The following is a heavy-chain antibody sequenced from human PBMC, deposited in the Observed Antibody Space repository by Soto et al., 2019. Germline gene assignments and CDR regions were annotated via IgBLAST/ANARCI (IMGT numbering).Heavy chain of an antibody. CDR3: ARRVSGGYFPY. V-gene: IGHV4-39*01. J-gene: IGHJ4*02. Sequence: LSLTCTVSGGSISSSSYYWGWIRQPPGKGLEWIGNIYYSGSTYYNPSLKSRVTISVDTSKNQFSLKLSSVTAADTAVYYCARRVSGGYFPYWARGTLVTVSS. CDR1: GGSISSSSYY. CDR2: IYYSGST. D-gene: IGHD3-3*02.